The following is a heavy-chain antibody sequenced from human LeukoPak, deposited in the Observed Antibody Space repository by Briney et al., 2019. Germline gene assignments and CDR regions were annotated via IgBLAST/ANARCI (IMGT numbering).Heavy chain of an antibody. CDR2: ISSSSSYI. CDR1: GFTFSSYS. V-gene: IGHV3-21*01. J-gene: IGHJ4*02. CDR3: ARDSKQLASFDY. Sequence: GGSLRLSCAASGFTFSSYSMNWVRQAPGKGLEWVSSISSSSSYIYYADSVKGRFTISRDNAKNSLYLQMNSLRAEDTAVYYCARDSKQLASFDYWGQGTLVTVSS. D-gene: IGHD6-6*01.